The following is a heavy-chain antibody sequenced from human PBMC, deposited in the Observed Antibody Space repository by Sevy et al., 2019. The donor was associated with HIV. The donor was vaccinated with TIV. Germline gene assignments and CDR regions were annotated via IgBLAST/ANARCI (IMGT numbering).Heavy chain of an antibody. CDR2: INPNSGGT. J-gene: IGHJ6*02. D-gene: IGHD2-2*01. Sequence: ASVKVSCKASGYTFTGYYMHWVRQAPGQGLEWMGWINPNSGGTNYAQKFQGRVTMTRDTSISTAYMERSRLRSDDTAVYYCARGGYCSSTSCRYYYYYGMDVWGQGTTVTVSS. CDR1: GYTFTGYY. V-gene: IGHV1-2*02. CDR3: ARGGYCSSTSCRYYYYYGMDV.